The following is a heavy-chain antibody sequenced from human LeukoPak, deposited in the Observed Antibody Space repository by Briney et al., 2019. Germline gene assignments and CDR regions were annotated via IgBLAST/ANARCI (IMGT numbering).Heavy chain of an antibody. D-gene: IGHD2-2*02. Sequence: GGSLRLSCAASGFTFDDYAMHWVRQAPGKGLVWVSRIKTDGSSANYADSVKGRFTVSRDNAKNTLYLQMNSLRAEDTAVYYCARGALYAYYMDVWGKGTTVTVSS. CDR1: GFTFDDYA. J-gene: IGHJ6*03. V-gene: IGHV3-74*01. CDR3: ARGALYAYYMDV. CDR2: IKTDGSSA.